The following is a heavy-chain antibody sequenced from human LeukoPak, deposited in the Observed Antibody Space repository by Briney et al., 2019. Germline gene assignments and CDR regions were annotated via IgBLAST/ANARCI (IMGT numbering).Heavy chain of an antibody. CDR3: ARPTLTIAVAEDDAFDI. D-gene: IGHD6-19*01. CDR2: INTNTGNP. V-gene: IGHV7-4-1*02. CDR1: GYTFTSYA. J-gene: IGHJ3*02. Sequence: GASVKVSCKASGYTFTSYAMNWVRQAPGQGLEWMGWINTNTGNPTYAQGFTGRFVFSLDTSVSTAYLQISSLKAEDTAVYYCARPTLTIAVAEDDAFDIWGQGTMVTVSS.